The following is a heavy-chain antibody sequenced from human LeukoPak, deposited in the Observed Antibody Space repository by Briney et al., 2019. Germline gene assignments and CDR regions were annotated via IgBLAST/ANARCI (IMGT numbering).Heavy chain of an antibody. V-gene: IGHV4-59*01. CDR3: ARSVGYCSGGSCYAGIFDY. D-gene: IGHD2-15*01. CDR1: GGSISSYY. CDR2: IYYSGST. J-gene: IGHJ4*02. Sequence: SETLSLTCTVSGGSISSYYWSWIRQPPAKGLEWIGYIYYSGSTNYNPSLKSRVTISVDTSKNQFSLKLSSVTAADTAVYYCARSVGYCSGGSCYAGIFDYWGQGTLVTVSS.